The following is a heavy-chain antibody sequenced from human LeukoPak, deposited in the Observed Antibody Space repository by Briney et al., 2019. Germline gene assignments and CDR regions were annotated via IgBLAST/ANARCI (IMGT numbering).Heavy chain of an antibody. CDR1: GYTFTSYD. D-gene: IGHD2-15*01. Sequence: ASVKVSCKASGYTFTSYDIQWVRQATGQGLEWMGWMNPNSGNTGYAQKFQGRVTMTRNTSISTAYMELSSLRSEDTAVYYCASPLGYCSGGSCYSWGYWGQGTLVTVSS. CDR3: ASPLGYCSGGSCYSWGY. V-gene: IGHV1-8*01. CDR2: MNPNSGNT. J-gene: IGHJ4*02.